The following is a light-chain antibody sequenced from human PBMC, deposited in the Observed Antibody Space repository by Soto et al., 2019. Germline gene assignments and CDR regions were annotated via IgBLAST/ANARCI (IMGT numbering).Light chain of an antibody. CDR3: LQDYSYPRT. Sequence: AIQMTQFPPSLSASVGDTVTITCRASQGIRSDLGWYQQKPGKAPKLLIYGASRLQNGVPSRFSGSGSGTDFTLIIRRLQPEDSATYYCLQDYSYPRTFGQGTKVDIK. CDR1: QGIRSD. J-gene: IGKJ1*01. CDR2: GAS. V-gene: IGKV1-6*01.